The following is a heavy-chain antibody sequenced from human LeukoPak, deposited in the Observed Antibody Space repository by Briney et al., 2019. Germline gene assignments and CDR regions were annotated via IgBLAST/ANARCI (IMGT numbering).Heavy chain of an antibody. CDR3: TRYYDFWSGPADPLNY. CDR2: IRSKANSYAT. V-gene: IGHV3-73*01. Sequence: GGSLRLSCAASGFTFSGSAMHWVRQASGKGLEWVGRIRSKANSYATAYAASVKGRFTISRDDSKNTAYLQMNSLKTEDTAVYYCTRYYDFWSGPADPLNYWGQGTLVTVSS. D-gene: IGHD3-3*01. J-gene: IGHJ4*02. CDR1: GFTFSGSA.